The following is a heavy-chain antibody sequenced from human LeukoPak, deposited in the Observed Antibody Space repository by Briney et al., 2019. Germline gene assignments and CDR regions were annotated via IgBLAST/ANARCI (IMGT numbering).Heavy chain of an antibody. CDR3: ARGEPSCSSTSCYFFYFDY. CDR1: GGTFSSYA. J-gene: IGHJ4*02. D-gene: IGHD2-2*01. Sequence: SVKVSCKASGGTFSSYAISWVRQAPGQGLEWMGGINPIFGTANYAQKFQGRVTITADESTSTAYMELSSLRSEDTAVYYCARGEPSCSSTSCYFFYFDYWGQGTLVTVSS. V-gene: IGHV1-69*13. CDR2: INPIFGTA.